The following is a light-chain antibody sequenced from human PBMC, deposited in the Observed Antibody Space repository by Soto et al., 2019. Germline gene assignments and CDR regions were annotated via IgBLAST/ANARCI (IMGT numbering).Light chain of an antibody. CDR1: QSVSSNY. J-gene: IGKJ3*01. V-gene: IGKV3-20*01. CDR2: GAS. CDR3: QQYGRSPGLFT. Sequence: EIVLTQSPGTLSLSAGERATLSCRASQSVSSNYLAWYQQKPGQAPRLLIYGASSMAPAIPDRFSGSGSGTDFTLTISTLEPEDFAVYYCQQYGRSPGLFTFGPGTKVDIK.